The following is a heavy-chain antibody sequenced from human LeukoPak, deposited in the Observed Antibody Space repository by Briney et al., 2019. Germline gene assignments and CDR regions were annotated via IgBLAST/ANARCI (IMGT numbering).Heavy chain of an antibody. V-gene: IGHV4-34*01. CDR1: GGSFSGYY. J-gene: IGHJ4*02. CDR2: INHSGST. D-gene: IGHD5-12*01. CDR3: ASPAGYSGYRKPFDY. Sequence: SETLSLTCAVYGGSFSGYYWSWIRQPPGKWLEWIGEINHSGSTNYNPSLKSRVTISVDTSKNQFSLKLSSVTAADTAVYYCASPAGYSGYRKPFDYWGQGTLVTVSS.